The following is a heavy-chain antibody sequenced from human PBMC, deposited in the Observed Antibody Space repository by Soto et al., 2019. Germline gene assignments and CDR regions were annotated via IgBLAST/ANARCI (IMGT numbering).Heavy chain of an antibody. V-gene: IGHV3-66*01. CDR1: GFTVNNNY. D-gene: IGHD3-10*01. CDR3: TRDSSYYGAGRGVLDY. CDR2: IYSGGKT. J-gene: IGHJ4*02. Sequence: EVQLVESGGGLVQPGGSLRLSCAVSGFTVNNNYMSWVRQSPGKGLEWVSVIYSGGKTDYAESVRGRFTVSRDTSKNTLYLQMNSLRAEDTAIYYCTRDSSYYGAGRGVLDYWGQGTPVTVSS.